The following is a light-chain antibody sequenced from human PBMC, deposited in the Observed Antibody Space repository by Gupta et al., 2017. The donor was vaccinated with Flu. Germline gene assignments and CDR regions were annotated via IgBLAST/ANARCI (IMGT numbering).Light chain of an antibody. CDR2: ETR. V-gene: IGLV1-51*02. J-gene: IGLJ3*02. Sequence: KVTISCSGSSSNIGNNHVSWYQQVPGTAPKLLIYETRVRPSGVPDRFSGSKSGTSATLDITGLQAGDEADYYCGAWDSSLTQGLFGGGTKMTV. CDR1: SSNIGNNH. CDR3: GAWDSSLTQGL.